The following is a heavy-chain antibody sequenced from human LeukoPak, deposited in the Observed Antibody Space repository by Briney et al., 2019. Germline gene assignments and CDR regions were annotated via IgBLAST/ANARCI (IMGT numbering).Heavy chain of an antibody. D-gene: IGHD6-13*01. CDR2: ISGSGGSI. V-gene: IGHV3-23*01. CDR1: GFTFSSYA. CDR3: AKEAVAAAGPFDY. Sequence: GGSLRLSCAASGFTFSSYAMSWVRQAPGKGLEWVSSISGSGGSIYYADSVKGRFTISRDDSKNTLYLQMNSLRAEDTAIYYCAKEAVAAAGPFDYWGQGTLVTVSS. J-gene: IGHJ4*02.